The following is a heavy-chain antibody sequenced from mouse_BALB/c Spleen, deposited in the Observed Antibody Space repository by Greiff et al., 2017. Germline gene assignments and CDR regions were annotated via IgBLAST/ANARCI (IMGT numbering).Heavy chain of an antibody. V-gene: IGHV1-7*01. CDR1: GYTFTSYW. CDR2: INPSTGYT. Sequence: QVQLQHSGAELAKPGASVKMSCKASGYTFTSYWMHWVKQRPGQGLEWIGYINPSTGYTEYNQKFKDKATLTADKSSSTAYMQLSSLTSEDSAVYYCSYAMDYWGQGTSVTVSS. J-gene: IGHJ4*01. CDR3: SYAMDY.